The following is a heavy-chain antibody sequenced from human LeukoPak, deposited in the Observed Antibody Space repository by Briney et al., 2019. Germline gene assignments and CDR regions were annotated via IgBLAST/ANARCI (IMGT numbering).Heavy chain of an antibody. CDR3: ARCVLLWFGESPLDY. CDR1: GYTFTGYY. V-gene: IGHV1-46*01. Sequence: ASVKVSCKASGYTFTGYYMHWVRQAPGQGLEWMGIINPSGGSTSYAQKFQGRVTMTRDTSTSTVYMELSSLRSEDTAVYYCARCVLLWFGESPLDYWGQGTLVTVSS. CDR2: INPSGGST. D-gene: IGHD3-10*01. J-gene: IGHJ4*02.